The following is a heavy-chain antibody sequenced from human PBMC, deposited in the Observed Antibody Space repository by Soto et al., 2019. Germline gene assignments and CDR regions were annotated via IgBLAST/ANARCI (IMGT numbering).Heavy chain of an antibody. CDR3: ARDMVRALDV. CDR2: IYSGGST. Sequence: EVQLVESGGGLVQPGGSLRLSCAASGFTVSSNYMSWVRQAPGKGLEWVSVIYSGGSTYYADSVKGRFTISRDNSKSTLSLKINSLRAEDTAVYYCARDMVRALDVWSQGTTVTVSS. CDR1: GFTVSSNY. D-gene: IGHD3-10*01. V-gene: IGHV3-66*01. J-gene: IGHJ6*02.